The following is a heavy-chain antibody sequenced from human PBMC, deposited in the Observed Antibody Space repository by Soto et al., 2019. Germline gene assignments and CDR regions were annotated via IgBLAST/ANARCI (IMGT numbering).Heavy chain of an antibody. CDR1: GYTFTSYA. CDR2: INAGNGNT. V-gene: IGHV1-3*01. Sequence: ASVKVCCKASGYTFTSYAMHWVRQAPGQRLEWMGWINAGNGNTKYSQKFQGKVTITRDTSASTAYMELSSLRSEDTAVYYCVRARIKSIAAQHWFDPWGQGTLVTVSS. D-gene: IGHD6-6*01. CDR3: VRARIKSIAAQHWFDP. J-gene: IGHJ5*02.